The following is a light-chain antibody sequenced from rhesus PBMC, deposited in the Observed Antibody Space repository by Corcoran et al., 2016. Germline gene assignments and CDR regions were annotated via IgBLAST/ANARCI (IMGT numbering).Light chain of an antibody. CDR2: KTS. Sequence: DIQMTQSPSSLSASVGDTFTITCRASPSICRWLAWYQQKPGKAPKILVYKTSTLESGVPSRFSGSGYGTDFTLTISSLQSEDFATYTCQQCSESPPTFGQGTKVEVK. J-gene: IGKJ1*01. CDR1: PSICRW. V-gene: IGKV1-22*01. CDR3: QQCSESPPT.